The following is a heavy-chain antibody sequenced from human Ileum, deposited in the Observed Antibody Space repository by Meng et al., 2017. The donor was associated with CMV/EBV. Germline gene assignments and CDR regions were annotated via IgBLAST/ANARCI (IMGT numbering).Heavy chain of an antibody. V-gene: IGHV3-30*02. CDR3: AKDAYGDLGLLDD. J-gene: IGHJ4*02. Sequence: GGSLRLSCAASKFTFSNYGMHWVRQAPGKGLEWVAFIQYDGSNRYYADSVKGRFTVSRDNSKNTLYLQMNSLRVEDTAVFYCAKDAYGDLGLLDDWGQGTLVTVSS. CDR1: KFTFSNYG. D-gene: IGHD2-21*01. CDR2: IQYDGSNR.